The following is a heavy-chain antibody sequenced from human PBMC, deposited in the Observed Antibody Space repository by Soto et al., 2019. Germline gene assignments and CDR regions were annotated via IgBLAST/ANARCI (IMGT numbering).Heavy chain of an antibody. CDR1: GYTFTNYA. Sequence: QVQLVQSGTEVKKPGASVKLSCKASGYTFTNYAIHWVRQAPGQRLEWMVWINAGNGHTKSSQKFQGRVTVPTDPSDTKPYLELSSLTSADTAVYYCARGRWTQTTADYYLDFWAQGTLVTVSS. D-gene: IGHD3-10*01. J-gene: IGHJ4*02. CDR3: ARGRWTQTTADYYLDF. V-gene: IGHV1-3*01. CDR2: INAGNGHT.